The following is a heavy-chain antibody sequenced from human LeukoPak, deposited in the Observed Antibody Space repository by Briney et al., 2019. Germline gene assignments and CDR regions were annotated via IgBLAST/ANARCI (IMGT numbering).Heavy chain of an antibody. D-gene: IGHD1-14*01. J-gene: IGHJ6*02. V-gene: IGHV3-33*01. CDR2: IWYDGSNK. Sequence: PGGSLRLSCAASGFTFSSYGMHWVRQAPGKGLEWVAVIWYDGSNKYYADSVKGRFTISRDNSKNTLYLQMNSLRAEDTAVYYCARAPGGTRRHYYYYYGMDVWGQGTTVTASS. CDR3: ARAPGGTRRHYYYYYGMDV. CDR1: GFTFSSYG.